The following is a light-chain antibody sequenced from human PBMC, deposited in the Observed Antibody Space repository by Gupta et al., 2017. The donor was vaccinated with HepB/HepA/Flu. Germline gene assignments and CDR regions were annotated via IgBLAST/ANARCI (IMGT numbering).Light chain of an antibody. Sequence: SSELTQDPAVSVALGQTVRITCQGDSIRKFYASWYQQKPGQAPVLVINDKSNRPSGIPDRFSGSTSGNIASLTITGAQAEAEADYYCNSRDTIENPVLFGGGTELTVL. CDR1: SIRKFY. CDR3: NSRDTIENPVL. CDR2: DKS. J-gene: IGLJ2*01. V-gene: IGLV3-19*01.